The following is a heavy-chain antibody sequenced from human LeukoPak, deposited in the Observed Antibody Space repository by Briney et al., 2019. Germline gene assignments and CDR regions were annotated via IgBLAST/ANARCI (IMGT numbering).Heavy chain of an antibody. CDR1: GFTFSSYW. J-gene: IGHJ4*02. Sequence: GGSLRLSCAASGFTFSSYWMHWVRQTPGKGLVWVSRIDSDGSSTRYADSVKGRFTISRDNAKNTLYLQMNSLRVEDTAVYYCLRDGVAVTAADSFDYWGQGTLVTVSS. CDR2: IDSDGSST. V-gene: IGHV3-74*01. CDR3: LRDGVAVTAADSFDY. D-gene: IGHD2-21*02.